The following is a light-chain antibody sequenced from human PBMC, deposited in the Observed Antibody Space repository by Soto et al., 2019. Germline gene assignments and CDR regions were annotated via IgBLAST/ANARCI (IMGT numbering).Light chain of an antibody. J-gene: IGKJ1*01. Sequence: EIVLTQSPDTLSLSPGEIATLSCRASPSVSSYLAWYQQKHGQAPRLLIYDESNRATGIPARFSGSGSRTDFTLTISSLVPEDCAVYYSQQRSTWPSWTFGQGTKVEI. CDR1: PSVSSY. V-gene: IGKV3-11*01. CDR3: QQRSTWPSWT. CDR2: DES.